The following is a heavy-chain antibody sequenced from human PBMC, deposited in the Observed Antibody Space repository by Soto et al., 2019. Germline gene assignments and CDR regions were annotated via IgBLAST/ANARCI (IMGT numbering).Heavy chain of an antibody. D-gene: IGHD3-22*01. CDR2: VNAGGGGT. CDR1: GFTFSSYA. V-gene: IGHV3-23*01. CDR3: ARQYDSSLKHFDY. Sequence: EVQMLESGGGLVQPGGSLRLSCAASGFTFSSYAMSWVRQAPGKGLEWVSSVNAGGGGTFYAESVKGRFTVSRDNSKNTLYLQMNRLRVEDMAVYYCARQYDSSLKHFDYWGQGTLVTVSS. J-gene: IGHJ4*02.